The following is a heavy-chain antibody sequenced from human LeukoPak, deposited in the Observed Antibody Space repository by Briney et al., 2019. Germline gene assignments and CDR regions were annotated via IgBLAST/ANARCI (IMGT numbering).Heavy chain of an antibody. J-gene: IGHJ3*02. V-gene: IGHV4-39*07. Sequence: SETLSLTCTVSGGSISSSSYYWGWIRQPPGKGLEWIGSIYYSGSTYYNPSLKSRVTISVDTSKNQFSLKLSSVTAADTAVYYCARAGYPEGDAFDIWGQGTMVTVSS. D-gene: IGHD5-18*01. CDR3: ARAGYPEGDAFDI. CDR1: GGSISSSSYY. CDR2: IYYSGST.